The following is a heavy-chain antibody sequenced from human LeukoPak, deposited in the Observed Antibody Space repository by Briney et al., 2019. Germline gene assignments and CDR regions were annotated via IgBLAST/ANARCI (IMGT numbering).Heavy chain of an antibody. CDR1: GGSINSGDYY. CDR3: ARGLHGYTYGYVPWELYYYMDV. J-gene: IGHJ6*03. CDR2: IYYSGST. Sequence: SETLSLTCTVSGGSINSGDYYWVWIRQPPGKGLEWIGSIYYSGSTSYNPSLKSRVTMTVDTSKNQFSLKMSSVSAADTAVYYCARGLHGYTYGYVPWELYYYMDVWGKGTTVTISS. D-gene: IGHD5-18*01. V-gene: IGHV4-39*07.